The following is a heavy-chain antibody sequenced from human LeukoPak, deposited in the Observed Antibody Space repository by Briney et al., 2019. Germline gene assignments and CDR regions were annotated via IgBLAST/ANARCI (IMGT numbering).Heavy chain of an antibody. CDR2: IYYSGST. CDR3: ARELRGGYGDAYNWFDP. D-gene: IGHD2-15*01. J-gene: IGHJ5*02. Sequence: PSETLSLTCTVSGGSISSGGYYWSWIRQHPGKGLEWIGYIYYSGSTYYNPSLKSRVTISVDTSKNQFSLKLSSVTAADTAVYYCARELRGGYGDAYNWFDPWGQGTLVTVSS. V-gene: IGHV4-31*03. CDR1: GGSISSGGYY.